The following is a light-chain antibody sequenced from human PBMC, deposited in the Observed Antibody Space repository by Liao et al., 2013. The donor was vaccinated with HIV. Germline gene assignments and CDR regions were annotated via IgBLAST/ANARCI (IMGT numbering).Light chain of an antibody. Sequence: SYVLTQPPSVSVAPGKPARISCGGNNIGSKSVHWYQQKPGQAPVLVINNDSDRPSGIPERFSGSNSGNTATLTISRVEAGDEADYYCQVWDSSSDHWLFGGGTKLTVL. CDR2: NDS. J-gene: IGLJ3*02. V-gene: IGLV3-21*04. CDR3: QVWDSSSDHWL. CDR1: NIGSKS.